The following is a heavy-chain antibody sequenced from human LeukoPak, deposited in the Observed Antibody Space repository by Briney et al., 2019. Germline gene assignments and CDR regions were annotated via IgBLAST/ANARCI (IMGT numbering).Heavy chain of an antibody. CDR3: ARDRVAAAGKGSSYYYYYGMDV. J-gene: IGHJ6*02. CDR2: IYYSGST. V-gene: IGHV4-59*01. Sequence: GSLRLSCAASGFTFSSYWMHWVRQAPGKGLEWIGYIYYSGSTNYNPSLKSRVTISVDTSKNQFSLKLSSVTAADTAVYYCARDRVAAAGKGSSYYYYYGMDVWGQGTTVTVSS. CDR1: GFTFSSYW. D-gene: IGHD6-13*01.